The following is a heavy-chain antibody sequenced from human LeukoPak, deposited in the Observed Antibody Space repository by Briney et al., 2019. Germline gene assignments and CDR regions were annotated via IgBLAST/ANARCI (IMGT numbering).Heavy chain of an antibody. Sequence: PSETLSLTCAVYGGSFSDYYWSWIRQPPGKGLEWIGEINHSGSTNYNPSLKSRVTISVDTSKNQFSLKLSSVTAADTAVYYCAREGDYGSGTDPWGQGTLVTVSS. CDR3: AREGDYGSGTDP. J-gene: IGHJ5*02. CDR1: GGSFSDYY. D-gene: IGHD3-10*01. CDR2: INHSGST. V-gene: IGHV4-34*01.